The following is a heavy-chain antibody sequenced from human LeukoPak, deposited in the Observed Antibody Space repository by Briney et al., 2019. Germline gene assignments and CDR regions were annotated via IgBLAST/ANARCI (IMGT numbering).Heavy chain of an antibody. CDR3: ARGHRENVQTGTTLGHWFDP. CDR2: ISDSGGRT. CDR1: GITLSNYG. D-gene: IGHD1-7*01. Sequence: PGGSLRLSCAVSGITLSNYGMSWVRQAPGKGLEWVAGISDSGGRTNYADSVKGRFTISRDNPKNTLYLQMNSLRAEDTAVYYCARGHRENVQTGTTLGHWFDPWGQGTLVTVSS. V-gene: IGHV3-23*01. J-gene: IGHJ5*02.